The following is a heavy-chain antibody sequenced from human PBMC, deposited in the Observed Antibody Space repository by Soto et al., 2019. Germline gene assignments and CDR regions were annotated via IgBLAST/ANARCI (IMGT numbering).Heavy chain of an antibody. Sequence: QVQLQESGPGLVKPSETLSLTCTVSGGSISSYYWSWIRQPPGKGLEWIGYIYYSGSTNYNPSLKSRVPISLDPSKNQFSLKLGSVTAADTAVYYCARRRGYSLDYWGQGTLVTVSS. CDR1: GGSISSYY. CDR3: ARRRGYSLDY. CDR2: IYYSGST. V-gene: IGHV4-59*08. J-gene: IGHJ4*02. D-gene: IGHD5-18*01.